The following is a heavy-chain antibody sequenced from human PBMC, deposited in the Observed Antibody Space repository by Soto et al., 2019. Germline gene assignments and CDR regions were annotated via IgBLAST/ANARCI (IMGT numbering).Heavy chain of an antibody. CDR1: GFAFSTFS. J-gene: IGHJ4*02. CDR2: ISSGGTTS. Sequence: SGGSLRLSCAASGFAFSTFSMNWVRQAPGKGLEWISYISSGGTTSHYADSVRGRFTISRDNAKNSLSLQMKSLRAEDTAVYYCARDHSMTFGGVNFDHWGQGALVTVSS. D-gene: IGHD3-16*01. V-gene: IGHV3-48*01. CDR3: ARDHSMTFGGVNFDH.